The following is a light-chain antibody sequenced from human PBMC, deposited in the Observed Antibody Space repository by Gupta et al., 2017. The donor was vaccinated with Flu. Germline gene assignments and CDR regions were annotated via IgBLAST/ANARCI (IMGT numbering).Light chain of an antibody. CDR2: EDN. V-gene: IGLV1-51*02. CDR1: STDVGDDD. J-gene: IGLJ3*02. CDR3: ASCDSSRNIWV. Sequence: TSSCTGSSTDVGDDDVALYLQVSAEAPKVLINEDNKRPSGVADRCSGAKSGTTATLVITGLQAGDEADYYCASCDSSRNIWVFGGGTKLTV.